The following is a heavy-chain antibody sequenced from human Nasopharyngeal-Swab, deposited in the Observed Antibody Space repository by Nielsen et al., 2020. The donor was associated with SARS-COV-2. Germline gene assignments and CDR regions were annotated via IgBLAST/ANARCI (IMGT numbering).Heavy chain of an antibody. J-gene: IGHJ4*02. D-gene: IGHD5-18*01. Sequence: GGSLRLSCAASGFTVSSNYMSWVRQAPGKGLGWVSIIYSGGSTFYADSVRGRFTISRDNSKNTLFLQMNSLRAEDTAVYYCARLYNYASSYFDYWGQGTLVTVSS. CDR2: IYSGGST. V-gene: IGHV3-53*01. CDR3: ARLYNYASSYFDY. CDR1: GFTVSSNY.